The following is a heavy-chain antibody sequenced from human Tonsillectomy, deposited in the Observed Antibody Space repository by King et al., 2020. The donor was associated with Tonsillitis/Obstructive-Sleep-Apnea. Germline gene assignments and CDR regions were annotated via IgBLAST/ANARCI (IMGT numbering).Heavy chain of an antibody. CDR2: IDPTDSYT. D-gene: IGHD2-2*01. Sequence: QLVQSGAEVKKPGESLRISCKGSGYSFSSHWISWVRQMPGKGLEWMGRIDPTDSYTNYSPSFQGHVTIPADKSISSAYLQWSSLRASDTAIFYCARQRSCTSITCYPDYYYGLDVWGQGTTVTVSS. J-gene: IGHJ6*02. CDR1: GYSFSSHW. CDR3: ARQRSCTSITCYPDYYYGLDV. V-gene: IGHV5-10-1*03.